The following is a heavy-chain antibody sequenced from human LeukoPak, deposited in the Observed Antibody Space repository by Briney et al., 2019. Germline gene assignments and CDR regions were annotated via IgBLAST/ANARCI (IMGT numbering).Heavy chain of an antibody. CDR1: GGSISSYY. Sequence: SETLSLTCTVSGGSISSYYWSWLRQPPGKGLEWIGFIYYSGITDCNPSLKSRVTISVDTSKNQFSLKLSSVTAADTAVYYCARVRALSYYDSSGDLYYFQYWGQGTLVTVSS. CDR3: ARVRALSYYDSSGDLYYFQY. V-gene: IGHV4-59*01. D-gene: IGHD3-22*01. CDR2: IYYSGIT. J-gene: IGHJ4*02.